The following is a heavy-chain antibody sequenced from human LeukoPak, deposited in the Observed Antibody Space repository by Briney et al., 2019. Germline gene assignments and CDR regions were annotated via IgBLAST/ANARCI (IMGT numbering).Heavy chain of an antibody. J-gene: IGHJ4*02. V-gene: IGHV3-9*01. CDR1: GFTFDDYA. D-gene: IGHD3-22*01. Sequence: PGGSLRLSCAASGFTFDDYAMHWVRQAPGKGLEWVSGISWNSGSIGYADSVKGRFTISRDNAKNSLYLQMNSLRAEDTALYYCAKAIDSSGYYPTFDYWGQGTLVTVSS. CDR3: AKAIDSSGYYPTFDY. CDR2: ISWNSGSI.